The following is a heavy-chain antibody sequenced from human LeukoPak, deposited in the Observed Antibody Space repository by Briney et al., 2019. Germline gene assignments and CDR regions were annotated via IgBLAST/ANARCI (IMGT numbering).Heavy chain of an antibody. V-gene: IGHV3-9*03. CDR1: GFTFDDYA. J-gene: IGHJ1*01. CDR3: AKEGYSGYEH. Sequence: GGSLRLSCAASGFTFDDYAMHWVRQAPGKGLEWVSGISWNSGSIGYADSVKGRFTISRDNAKNSLYLQMNSLRAEDMASYYCAKEGYSGYEHWGQGTLVTVSS. D-gene: IGHD5-12*01. CDR2: ISWNSGSI.